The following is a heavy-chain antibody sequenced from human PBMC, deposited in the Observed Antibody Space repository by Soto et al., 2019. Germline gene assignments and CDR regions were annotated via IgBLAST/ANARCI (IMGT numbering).Heavy chain of an antibody. J-gene: IGHJ3*02. Sequence: EVQLVESGGGLVQPGGSLKLSFAASGFSLSDSVMHWVRQVSGKGLEWVGRITSTADTYATAYTASVKGRFTVSRDDSKNTAYLQMNSLKSEDTAVYYCTGSLSFAFDIWGQGTMVHVSS. CDR2: ITSTADTYAT. CDR1: GFSLSDSV. CDR3: TGSLSFAFDI. V-gene: IGHV3-73*01.